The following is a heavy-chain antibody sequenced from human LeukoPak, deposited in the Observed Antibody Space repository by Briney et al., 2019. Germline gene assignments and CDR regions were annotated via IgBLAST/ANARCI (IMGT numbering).Heavy chain of an antibody. D-gene: IGHD6-19*01. J-gene: IGHJ4*02. CDR2: IGQDGSEN. CDR3: ARVGGWYFDY. CDR1: GFTFSNYW. Sequence: GGSLRLSCAASGFTFSNYWMNWVRQAPGKGLEWVASIGQDGSENYYVDSVKGRFTISRDNAKNSLYLQMNSLRVEDTAVYYCARVGGWYFDYWGQGALITASS. V-gene: IGHV3-7*01.